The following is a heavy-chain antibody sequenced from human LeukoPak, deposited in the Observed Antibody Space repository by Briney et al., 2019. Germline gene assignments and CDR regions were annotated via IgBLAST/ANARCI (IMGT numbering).Heavy chain of an antibody. J-gene: IGHJ4*02. CDR2: ISYDGSNK. D-gene: IGHD3-22*01. Sequence: PGGSLRLSCAASGFTFSSYGMHGVRQAPGKGLEGVAVISYDGSNKYYADSVKGRFTISRDNSKNTLYLQMNSLRAEDTAVYYCAKGGHITMIVVVIDYWGQGTLVTVSS. CDR3: AKGGHITMIVVVIDY. V-gene: IGHV3-30*18. CDR1: GFTFSSYG.